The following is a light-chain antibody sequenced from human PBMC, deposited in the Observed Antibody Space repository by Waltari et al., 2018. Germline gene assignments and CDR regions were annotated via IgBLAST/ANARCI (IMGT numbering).Light chain of an antibody. CDR1: QGISSY. V-gene: IGKV1-8*01. Sequence: AIRITQSPSSLSASTGDRVTITCRASQGISSYLAWYQQNPGKAPQLLIYAASTLQSGVPSRFSGSGSGTDFTLTISCLQAEDFATYYCQQYYSYPPFTFGPGTKVDIK. J-gene: IGKJ3*01. CDR2: AAS. CDR3: QQYYSYPPFT.